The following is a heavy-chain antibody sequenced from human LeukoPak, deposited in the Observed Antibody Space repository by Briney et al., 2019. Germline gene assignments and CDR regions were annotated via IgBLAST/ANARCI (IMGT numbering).Heavy chain of an antibody. J-gene: IGHJ4*02. CDR3: AREGTTVTHFDY. D-gene: IGHD4-11*01. V-gene: IGHV4-59*01. CDR1: GGSISGYY. CDR2: IYSSGSS. Sequence: SETLSLTCTVSGGSISGYYWSWIRQPPGKGLEWIGYIYSSGSSNYNPSLKSRVTISIDTSKNQFSLKLTSVTAADTAVYYCAREGTTVTHFDYWGQGTLVTVSS.